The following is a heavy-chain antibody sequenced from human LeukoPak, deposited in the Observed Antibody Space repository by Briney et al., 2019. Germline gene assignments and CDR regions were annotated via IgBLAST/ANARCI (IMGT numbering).Heavy chain of an antibody. CDR2: ISGSGGTT. CDR3: AKGGNWFDP. J-gene: IGHJ5*02. Sequence: GGSLRLSCAVSGFTFSSYAMSWVRQAPGKGLEWVSVISGSGGTTDYADSVKGRFTISRDNSKNTLYLQINSLRAEDTAVYYCAKGGNWFDPWGQGTLVTVSS. CDR1: GFTFSSYA. V-gene: IGHV3-23*01.